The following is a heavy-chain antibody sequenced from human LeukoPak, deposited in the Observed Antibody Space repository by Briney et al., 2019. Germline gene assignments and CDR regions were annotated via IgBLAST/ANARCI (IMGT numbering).Heavy chain of an antibody. V-gene: IGHV3-48*01. CDR1: GSTLSRYS. CDR3: STAKFDY. CDR2: ISISGTTI. J-gene: IGHJ4*02. Sequence: GGSLRLSCAASGSTLSRYSMNWVRQAPGKGLEWVSHISISGTTIHYADSVKGRFTISRDSAKNSLYLQLNSLRGEDTAVYYCSTAKFDYWGQGSLLTVSS.